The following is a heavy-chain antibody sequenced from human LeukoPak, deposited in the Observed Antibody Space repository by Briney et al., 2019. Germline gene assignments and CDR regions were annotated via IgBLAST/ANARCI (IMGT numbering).Heavy chain of an antibody. CDR1: GFTFSSYG. CDR2: ISYDGSNK. V-gene: IGHV3-30*03. J-gene: IGHJ4*02. D-gene: IGHD5-12*01. Sequence: GGSLRLSCAASGFTFSSYGMHWVRQAPGKGPEWVAVISYDGSNKYYADSVKGRFTISRDNSKNTLYLQMNSLRAEDTAVYYCAATGYSGYDLDYWGQGTLVTVSS. CDR3: AATGYSGYDLDY.